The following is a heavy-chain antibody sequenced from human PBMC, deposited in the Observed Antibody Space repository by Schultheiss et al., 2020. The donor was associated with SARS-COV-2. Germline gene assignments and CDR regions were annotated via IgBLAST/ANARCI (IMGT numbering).Heavy chain of an antibody. D-gene: IGHD3-22*01. V-gene: IGHV3-11*06. J-gene: IGHJ2*01. CDR3: ARDLLGPTMIVVVSDWYFDL. CDR2: ISSSSSYT. CDR1: GFTFSDYY. Sequence: GGSLRLSCAASGFTFSDYYMSWIRQAPGKGLEWVSYISSSSSYTNYADSVKGRFTISRDNAKNSLYLQMNSLRAEDTAVYYCARDLLGPTMIVVVSDWYFDLWGRGTLVTVSS.